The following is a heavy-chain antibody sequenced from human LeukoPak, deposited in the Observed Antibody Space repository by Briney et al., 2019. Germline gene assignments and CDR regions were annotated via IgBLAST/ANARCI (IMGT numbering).Heavy chain of an antibody. Sequence: GGSLRLSCAASGFTFSSYAMSWVRQAPGKGLKWVSAISGSGGSTYYADSVKGRFTISRDNSKNTLYLQMNSLRAEDTAVYYCALKIVVGAIYYFDYWGQGTLVTVSS. CDR3: ALKIVVGAIYYFDY. D-gene: IGHD1-26*01. V-gene: IGHV3-23*01. J-gene: IGHJ4*02. CDR2: ISGSGGST. CDR1: GFTFSSYA.